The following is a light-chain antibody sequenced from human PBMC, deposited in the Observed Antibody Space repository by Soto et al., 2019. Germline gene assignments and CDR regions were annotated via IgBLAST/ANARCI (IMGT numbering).Light chain of an antibody. V-gene: IGLV2-14*01. CDR3: ISYRRDSSPYV. Sequence: QSVLTQPASVSGSPGQSITISCTGTSSDVGGYNYVSWYQQYPGKAPKLMIYDVTNRPSGVSNRFSGSKSGNTASLSISGLQADDEADYFCISYRRDSSPYVFGSGTKVTVL. J-gene: IGLJ1*01. CDR2: DVT. CDR1: SSDVGGYNY.